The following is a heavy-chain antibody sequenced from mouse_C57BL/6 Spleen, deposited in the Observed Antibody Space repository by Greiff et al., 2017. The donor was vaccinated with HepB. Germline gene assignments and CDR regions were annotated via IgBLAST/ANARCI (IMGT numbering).Heavy chain of an antibody. CDR2: IYPGSGNT. Sequence: QVQLQQSGAELVRPGASVKLSCKASGYTFTDYYINWVKQRPGQGLEWIARIYPGSGNTYYNEKFKGKATLTAEKSSSTAYMQLSSLTSEDSAVYFCARLGSGSTMDYWGQGTSVTVSS. CDR3: ARLGSGSTMDY. V-gene: IGHV1-76*01. CDR1: GYTFTDYY. D-gene: IGHD3-2*02. J-gene: IGHJ4*01.